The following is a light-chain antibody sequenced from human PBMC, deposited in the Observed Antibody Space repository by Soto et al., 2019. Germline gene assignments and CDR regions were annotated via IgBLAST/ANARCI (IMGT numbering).Light chain of an antibody. Sequence: DIQMTQSPSNLSASVGDRVTITCRASQSISSWLAWYQQKPGKAPKLLIYAASTLQSGVPSRFSGSGSWTEFSLTISSLQPDDFATYYCQQYNSYSPITFGGGTKVDI. V-gene: IGKV1-5*01. CDR2: AAS. J-gene: IGKJ4*01. CDR3: QQYNSYSPIT. CDR1: QSISSW.